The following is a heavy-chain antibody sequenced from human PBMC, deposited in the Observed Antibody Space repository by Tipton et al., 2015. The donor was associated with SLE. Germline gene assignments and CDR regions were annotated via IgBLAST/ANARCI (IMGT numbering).Heavy chain of an antibody. CDR3: AKDRQQPFYYFDY. J-gene: IGHJ4*02. V-gene: IGHV3-23*01. CDR2: ISGSGGST. Sequence: SLRLSCAASGFIFSSYAMSWVRQAPGKGLEWVSTISGSGGSTYYADSVKGRFTISRDNSKNTLYLQMNSLRAEDTAVYYCAKDRQQPFYYFDYWGQGTLVTVSS. CDR1: GFIFSSYA. D-gene: IGHD6-13*01.